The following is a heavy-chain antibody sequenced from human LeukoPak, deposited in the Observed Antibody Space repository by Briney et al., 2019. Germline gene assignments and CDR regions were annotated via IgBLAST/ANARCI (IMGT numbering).Heavy chain of an antibody. J-gene: IGHJ4*02. CDR2: IHDGGIT. CDR3: ARSGGWTLHFDY. CDR1: GDSISHYF. D-gene: IGHD6-19*01. V-gene: IGHV4-59*08. Sequence: SETLSLTCTVSGDSISHYFWSWLRQPPGKGLGLEWIAYIHDGGITNYSPSLRSRVTISVDTSKNQFSLTLNSVTAADTAVYYCARSGGWTLHFDYWGQGTLVTVSS.